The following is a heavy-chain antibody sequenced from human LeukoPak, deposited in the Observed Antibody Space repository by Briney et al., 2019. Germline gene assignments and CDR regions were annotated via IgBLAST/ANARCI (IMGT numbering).Heavy chain of an antibody. V-gene: IGHV1-2*02. CDR1: GYTFTVYY. CDR3: ARADYYDRSGYHYFFDY. J-gene: IGHJ4*02. D-gene: IGHD3-22*01. CDR2: INPNSDAT. Sequence: ASVKVSSKASGYTFTVYYIHWVRQAPGQGLEWMGWINPNSDATNYAQKFQGRVTMTRDTSISTAYMEVSRLRSDDTAVYYCARADYYDRSGYHYFFDYWGQGTLVTVSS.